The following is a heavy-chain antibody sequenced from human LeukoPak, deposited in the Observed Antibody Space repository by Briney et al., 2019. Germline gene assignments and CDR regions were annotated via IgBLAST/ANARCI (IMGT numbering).Heavy chain of an antibody. CDR2: IYYSGST. J-gene: IGHJ4*02. CDR3: ARLLYDYWSGSYYYFDY. Sequence: PSETLSLTCSVSGGSISSSSSTYHWGWIRQPPGGGLEWIGSIYYSGSTYYNPSLKSRVTISVDMSKTQFSLKLSSVTAADTAVYYCARLLYDYWSGSYYYFDYWARAPWSPSPQ. D-gene: IGHD3-3*01. V-gene: IGHV4-39*07. CDR1: GGSISSSSSTYH.